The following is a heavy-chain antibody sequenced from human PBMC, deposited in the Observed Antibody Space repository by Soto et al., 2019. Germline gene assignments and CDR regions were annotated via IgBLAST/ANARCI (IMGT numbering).Heavy chain of an antibody. CDR2: INPNSGGT. V-gene: IGHV1-2*02. CDR1: GYTFTGYY. CDR3: AIGDCSSTSCYIGSNYYYYGMDV. Sequence: QVQLVQSGAEVKKPGASVKVSCKASGYTFTGYYMHWVRQAPGQGLEWTGWINPNSGGTNYAQKFQGRVTITADESTSTAYMELSSLRSEDTAVYYCAIGDCSSTSCYIGSNYYYYGMDVW. J-gene: IGHJ6*01. D-gene: IGHD2-2*02.